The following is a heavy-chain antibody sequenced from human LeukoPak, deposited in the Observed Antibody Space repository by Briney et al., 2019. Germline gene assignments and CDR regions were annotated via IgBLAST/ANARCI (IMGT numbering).Heavy chain of an antibody. CDR2: IYTSGST. Sequence: MTSETLSLTCTVSGGSISSYYWSWIRQPAGKGLEWIGRIYTSGSTNYNPSLKSRVTMSVDTSKNQFSLKLGSVTAADTAVYYCARDSGNWGAFWDWGQGTLVTVSS. CDR3: ARDSGNWGAFWD. V-gene: IGHV4-4*07. J-gene: IGHJ4*02. D-gene: IGHD3-16*01. CDR1: GGSISSYY.